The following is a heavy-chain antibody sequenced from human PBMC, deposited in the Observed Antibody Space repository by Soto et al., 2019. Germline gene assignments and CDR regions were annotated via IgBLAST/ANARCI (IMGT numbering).Heavy chain of an antibody. CDR1: GFTFSSYD. CDR3: AKVSVTGGYDYYYDGMDV. V-gene: IGHV3-30*18. Sequence: QVQLVESGGGVVQPGRSLRLSCAASGFTFSSYDMHWVRQAPGKGLEWMAVISYDGSNKHYADSVKGRFTIYRDNSKNTLFLQMNSLRAEDTAVYYCAKVSVTGGYDYYYDGMDVWGQGTTVTVSS. CDR2: ISYDGSNK. D-gene: IGHD5-12*01. J-gene: IGHJ6*02.